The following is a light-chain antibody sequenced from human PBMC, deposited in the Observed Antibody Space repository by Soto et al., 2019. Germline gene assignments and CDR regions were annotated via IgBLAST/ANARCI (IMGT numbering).Light chain of an antibody. CDR3: SSYTSSSTSWV. V-gene: IGLV2-14*01. CDR1: SSDVGGYNY. Sequence: QSVLTQPASVSGSPGQSITISCTGTSSDVGGYNYVSWYQQHPGKAPKLMMYEVSNRPSGVSNRFSGYKSGNTASLTISGLQAEDEADYYCSSYTSSSTSWVFGGGTKLTVL. J-gene: IGLJ3*02. CDR2: EVS.